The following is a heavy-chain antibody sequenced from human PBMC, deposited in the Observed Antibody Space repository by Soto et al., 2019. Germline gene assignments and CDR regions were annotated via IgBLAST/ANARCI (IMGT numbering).Heavy chain of an antibody. CDR2: ISWNSGSI. V-gene: IGHV3-9*01. CDR3: AKDKDYSPHYYMDV. J-gene: IGHJ6*03. Sequence: GGSLRLSCAASGFTFDDYAMHWVRQAPGKGLEWVSGISWNSGSIGYADSVKGRFTISRDNAKNSLYLQMNSLRAEDTALYYCAKDKDYSPHYYMDVWGKGTTVTVSS. CDR1: GFTFDDYA. D-gene: IGHD4-4*01.